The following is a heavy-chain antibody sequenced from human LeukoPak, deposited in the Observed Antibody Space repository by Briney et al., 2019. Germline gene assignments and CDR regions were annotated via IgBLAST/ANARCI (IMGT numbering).Heavy chain of an antibody. Sequence: ASVKVSCKASGYTFTSYGISWVRQAPGQGLEWMGWISAYNGNTNYAQKLQGRVTMTTDTSTSTAYMELRSLRSDDTAVYYCARDEEHCSGGSCYERGQFDYWGQGTLVTVSS. D-gene: IGHD2-15*01. J-gene: IGHJ4*02. CDR3: ARDEEHCSGGSCYERGQFDY. CDR2: ISAYNGNT. V-gene: IGHV1-18*01. CDR1: GYTFTSYG.